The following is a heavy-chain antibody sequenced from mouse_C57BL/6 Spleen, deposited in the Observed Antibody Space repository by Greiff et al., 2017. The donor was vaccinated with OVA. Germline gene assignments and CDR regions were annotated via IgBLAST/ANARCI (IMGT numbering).Heavy chain of an antibody. Sequence: EVQLQQSGPELVKPGASVKISCKASGYTFTDYYMNWVKQSHGKSLEWIGDINPNNGGTSYNQKFKGKATLTVDKSSSTAYMELRSLTSEDSAVYYCARYELRTVVATDWYFDVWGTGTTVTVSS. D-gene: IGHD1-1*01. CDR3: ARYELRTVVATDWYFDV. CDR1: GYTFTDYY. CDR2: INPNNGGT. J-gene: IGHJ1*03. V-gene: IGHV1-26*01.